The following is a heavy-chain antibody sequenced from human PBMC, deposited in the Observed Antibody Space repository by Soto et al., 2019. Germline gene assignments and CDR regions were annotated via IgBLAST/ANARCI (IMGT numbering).Heavy chain of an antibody. CDR3: ASCGYSYGDWYFDL. V-gene: IGHV1-69*06. Sequence: AASVKVSCKASGGTFSSYAISWVRQAPGRGLEWMGGIIPIFGTANYAQKFQGRVTITADKSTSTAYMELSSLRSEDTAVYYCASCGYSYGDWYFDLWGRGTLVTVSS. J-gene: IGHJ2*01. CDR2: IIPIFGTA. D-gene: IGHD5-18*01. CDR1: GGTFSSYA.